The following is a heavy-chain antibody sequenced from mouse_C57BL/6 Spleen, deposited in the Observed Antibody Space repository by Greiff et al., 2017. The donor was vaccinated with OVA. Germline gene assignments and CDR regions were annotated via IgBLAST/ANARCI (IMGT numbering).Heavy chain of an antibody. CDR3: VTTVRTGYFDY. CDR2: IYPGSGNT. Sequence: QVQLQQSGPELVKPGASVKISCKASGYSFTSYYIHWVKQRPGQGLEWIGWIYPGSGNTKYNEKFKGKATLTADTSSSTAYMQLSSLTSEDSAVYYCVTTVRTGYFDYWGQGTTLTVSS. J-gene: IGHJ2*01. CDR1: GYSFTSYY. D-gene: IGHD1-1*01. V-gene: IGHV1-66*01.